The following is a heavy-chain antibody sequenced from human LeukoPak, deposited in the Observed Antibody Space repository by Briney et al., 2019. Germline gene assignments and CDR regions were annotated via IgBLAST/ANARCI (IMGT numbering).Heavy chain of an antibody. CDR2: IDWDDDK. CDR3: ARTLGYDSSGESFDY. J-gene: IGHJ4*02. Sequence: SGPALVKPTQTLTLTCTFSGFSLSTSGMCVSWIRQPPGKALEWLARIDWDDDKYYSTSLKTRLTISKDTSKNQVVLTMTNMDPVDTATYYCARTLGYDSSGESFDYWGQGTLVTVSS. CDR1: GFSLSTSGMC. D-gene: IGHD3-22*01. V-gene: IGHV2-70*11.